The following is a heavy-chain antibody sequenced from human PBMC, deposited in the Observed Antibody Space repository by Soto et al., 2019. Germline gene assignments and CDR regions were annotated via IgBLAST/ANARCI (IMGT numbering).Heavy chain of an antibody. V-gene: IGHV3-9*01. CDR3: ANGPVRDLPLSGDCCDY. CDR2: ISWNSGSI. J-gene: IGHJ4*02. D-gene: IGHD2-15*01. CDR1: GFTFDDYA. Sequence: EVQLVESGGGLVQPGRSLRLSCAASGFTFDDYAMHWVRQAPGKGLEWVSGISWNSGSIDYADSVKGRFTISRDNAKSALYLQMNSLRAEDTALYYCANGPVRDLPLSGDCCDYWGSGTLVPVSS.